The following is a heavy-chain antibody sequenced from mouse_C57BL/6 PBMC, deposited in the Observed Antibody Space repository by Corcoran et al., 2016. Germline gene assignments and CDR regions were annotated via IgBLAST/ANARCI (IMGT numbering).Heavy chain of an antibody. Sequence: DVQLQESGPGLVKPSQSLSLTCSVTGYSITSGYYWNWIRQFPGNKLEWMGYISYDGSNNYNPSLKNRISITRDTSKNQFFLKLNSVTTEDTATYYCARLKVYGNYDYFDVWGTGTTVTVSS. CDR1: GYSITSGYY. CDR2: ISYDGSN. D-gene: IGHD2-1*01. J-gene: IGHJ1*03. CDR3: ARLKVYGNYDYFDV. V-gene: IGHV3-6*01.